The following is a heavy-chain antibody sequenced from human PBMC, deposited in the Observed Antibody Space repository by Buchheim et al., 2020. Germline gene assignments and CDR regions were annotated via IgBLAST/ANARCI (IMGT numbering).Heavy chain of an antibody. V-gene: IGHV3-48*03. CDR1: GFTFSSYE. Sequence: EVQLVESGGGLVQPGGSLRLSCAASGFTFSSYEMNWVRQAPGKGLEWVSYISSSGSTIYYADSVKGRFTISRDNAKNSLYLQMNSLRAEDTAVDYCARVPYYDYVWGSYRTFDYWGQGTL. D-gene: IGHD3-16*02. CDR3: ARVPYYDYVWGSYRTFDY. CDR2: ISSSGSTI. J-gene: IGHJ4*02.